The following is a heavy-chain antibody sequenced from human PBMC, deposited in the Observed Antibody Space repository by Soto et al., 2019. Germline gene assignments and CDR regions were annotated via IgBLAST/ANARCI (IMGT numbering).Heavy chain of an antibody. J-gene: IGHJ4*02. Sequence: EGSLRLSCAASGFTFSSYGMHWVRQAPGKGLEWVAVIWYDGSNKYYADSVKGRFTISRDNSKNTLYLQMNSLRAEDTAVYYCARPSRGSYTSYFDYWGQGTLVTVSS. CDR2: IWYDGSNK. CDR3: ARPSRGSYTSYFDY. CDR1: GFTFSSYG. V-gene: IGHV3-33*01. D-gene: IGHD1-26*01.